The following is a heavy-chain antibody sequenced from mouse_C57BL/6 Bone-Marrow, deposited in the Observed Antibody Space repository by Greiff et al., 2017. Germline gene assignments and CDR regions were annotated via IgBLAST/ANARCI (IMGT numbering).Heavy chain of an antibody. CDR1: GYTFTDYE. Sequence: VQLQESGAELVRPGASVTLSCKASGYTFTDYEMHWVKQTHVHGLEWIGAIDTETGGTAYNQKFKGKAILTADKSSSTAYMELRSLTSADSAVYYCTRKNSVGCSPLMWYFDVWGTGTTVTVSS. CDR3: TRKNSVGCSPLMWYFDV. CDR2: IDTETGGT. J-gene: IGHJ1*03. D-gene: IGHD6-1*01. V-gene: IGHV1-15*01.